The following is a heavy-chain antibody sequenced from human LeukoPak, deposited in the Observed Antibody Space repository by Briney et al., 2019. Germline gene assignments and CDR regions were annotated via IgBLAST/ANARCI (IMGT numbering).Heavy chain of an antibody. V-gene: IGHV3-53*01. J-gene: IGHJ4*02. CDR3: ARDSDSGYGPFAS. CDR2: IHSGGTT. Sequence: GGSLRLSCAASGFTVSNNYMSWVRQAPGKGLEWVSVIHSGGTTNYADSVQGRFTISRDNSKTTVYLHMNSLRAEDTAVYYCARDSDSGYGPFASWGQGTLVTVSS. CDR1: GFTVSNNY. D-gene: IGHD5-12*01.